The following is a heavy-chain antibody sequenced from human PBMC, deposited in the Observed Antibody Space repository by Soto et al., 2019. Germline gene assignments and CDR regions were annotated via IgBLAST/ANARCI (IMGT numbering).Heavy chain of an antibody. CDR3: ARGDYDILTGDFKSYYGMDV. D-gene: IGHD3-9*01. Sequence: GESLKISCKDSGYSFTSYWIDWVRQMPGKGLEWMGIIYPGDSDTRYSPSFQGQVTISADKSIRTAYLQWSSLKASDTAIYYWARGDYDILTGDFKSYYGMDVWGQGTTVTVSS. CDR2: IYPGDSDT. V-gene: IGHV5-51*01. CDR1: GYSFTSYW. J-gene: IGHJ6*02.